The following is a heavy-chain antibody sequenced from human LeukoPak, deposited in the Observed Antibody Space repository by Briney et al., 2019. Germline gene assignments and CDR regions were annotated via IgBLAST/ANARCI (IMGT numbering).Heavy chain of an antibody. CDR2: INHSGST. D-gene: IGHD6-6*01. CDR3: ARLYTSDIKYDY. CDR1: GGSFSGYY. Sequence: PSETLSLTCAVYGGSFSGYYWSWIRQPPGKGLEWIGEINHSGSTNYNPSLKSRVTISVDTSKNQFSLKLSSVTAADTAVYYCARLYTSDIKYDYGGQGTLVTVSS. V-gene: IGHV4-34*01. J-gene: IGHJ4*02.